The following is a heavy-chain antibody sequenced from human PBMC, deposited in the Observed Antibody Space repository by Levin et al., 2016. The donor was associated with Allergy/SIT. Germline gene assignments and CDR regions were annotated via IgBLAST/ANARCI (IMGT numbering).Heavy chain of an antibody. CDR2: FDPEDGET. D-gene: IGHD6-19*01. CDR1: GYTLTELS. CDR3: ATDGRPGSGWPRPVDY. Sequence: ASVKVSCKVSGYTLTELSMHWVRQAPGKGLEWMGGFDPEDGETIYAQKFQGRVTMTEDTSTDTAYMELSSLRSEDTAVYYCATDGRPGSGWPRPVDYWGQGTLVTVSS. V-gene: IGHV1-24*01. J-gene: IGHJ4*02.